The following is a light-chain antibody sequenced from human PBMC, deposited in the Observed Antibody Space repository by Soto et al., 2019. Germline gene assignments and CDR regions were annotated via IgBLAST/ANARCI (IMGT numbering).Light chain of an antibody. CDR3: TSYTTSSTYV. Sequence: QPVLTQPASVSGSPGQSITISCTGTSSDVGAYTYVSWYQQHPGKAPKLMIYEVSNRPSGVSNRFSGSKSGNTASLTISGLQAEDEADYYCTSYTTSSTYVFGTGTKLTVL. V-gene: IGLV2-14*01. CDR1: SSDVGAYTY. J-gene: IGLJ1*01. CDR2: EVS.